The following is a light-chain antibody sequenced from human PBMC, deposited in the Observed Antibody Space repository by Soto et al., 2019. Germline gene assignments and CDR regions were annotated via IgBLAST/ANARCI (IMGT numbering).Light chain of an antibody. V-gene: IGKV3-20*01. CDR3: QQYGSTPLT. J-gene: IGKJ4*01. CDR1: QSVSSCF. Sequence: ILLTQSPATLSVSLEERATLSSRPSQSVSSCFLAWYQQKTGQAPRVLIYGASSRASGIPDRFSGSGSGADFTLSITRLEPEDFALYYCQQYGSTPLTFGGGTKVDIK. CDR2: GAS.